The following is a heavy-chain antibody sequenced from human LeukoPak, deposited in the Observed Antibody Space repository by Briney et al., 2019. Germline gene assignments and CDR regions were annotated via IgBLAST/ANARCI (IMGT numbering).Heavy chain of an antibody. V-gene: IGHV3-48*03. CDR2: ISSSGSTI. D-gene: IGHD6-13*01. Sequence: GGSLRLSCAASGFTFSSYEMNWVRQAPGKGLEWVSYISSSGSTICYADSVKGRFTISRDNAKNSLYLQMNSLRAEDTAVYYCARDSGVWYSSSWYNAFDIWGQGTMVTVSS. CDR3: ARDSGVWYSSSWYNAFDI. CDR1: GFTFSSYE. J-gene: IGHJ3*02.